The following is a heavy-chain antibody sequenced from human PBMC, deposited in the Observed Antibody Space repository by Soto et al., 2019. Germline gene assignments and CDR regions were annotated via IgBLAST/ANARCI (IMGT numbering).Heavy chain of an antibody. J-gene: IGHJ3*02. D-gene: IGHD3-10*01. CDR2: IKQDGSEK. Sequence: EVQLVESGGGVVQPGGSLRLSCAASGFTFSSYWMSWVRQAPGKGLEWVANIKQDGSEKYYVDSVKGRFTISRDNAKNSLYLQMNGLRAGDPDVYYCASSGWAMLDAFDIWGQGTMVTVSS. CDR3: ASSGWAMLDAFDI. CDR1: GFTFSSYW. V-gene: IGHV3-7*01.